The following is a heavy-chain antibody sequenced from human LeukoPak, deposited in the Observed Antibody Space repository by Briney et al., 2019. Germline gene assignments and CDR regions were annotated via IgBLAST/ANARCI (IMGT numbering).Heavy chain of an antibody. Sequence: SETLSLTCTVSGGSISSSSYYWGWIRQPPGKGLEWIGSIYYSGSTYYNPSLKSRVTISVDTSKNQFSLKLSSVTAADTAVYYCAGRRYCSSTSCYSWFDPWGQGTLVTVSS. D-gene: IGHD2-2*02. CDR3: AGRRYCSSTSCYSWFDP. V-gene: IGHV4-39*01. CDR1: GGSISSSSYY. CDR2: IYYSGST. J-gene: IGHJ5*02.